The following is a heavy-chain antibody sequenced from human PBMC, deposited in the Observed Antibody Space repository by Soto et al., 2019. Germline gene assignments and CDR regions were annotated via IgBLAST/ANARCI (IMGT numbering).Heavy chain of an antibody. CDR1: SDSISNNYRW. Sequence: PSETLSLTCIVSSDSISNNYRWWSWVRQPPGKGLEWIGEIYHTGNTNYKPSLKSRVTISVDKSRNQLSFQLTSVTAADTAVYYCATSYSYSLDYWGQGTLVTVSS. CDR2: IYHTGNT. D-gene: IGHD3-16*01. CDR3: ATSYSYSLDY. V-gene: IGHV4-4*02. J-gene: IGHJ4*02.